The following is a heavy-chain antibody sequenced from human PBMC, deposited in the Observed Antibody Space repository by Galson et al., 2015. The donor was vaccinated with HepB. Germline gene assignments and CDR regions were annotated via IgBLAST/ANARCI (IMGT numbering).Heavy chain of an antibody. CDR3: ARDSLSGPHYFDS. CDR1: GFTFNDYY. J-gene: IGHJ4*02. CDR2: ISGSTIYT. Sequence: SLRLSCAASGFTFNDYYMSWIRQAPGKGLEWVSYISGSTIYTNYADSVKGRFTIFRDNAKNSLYLQMNSLRAEDTAVYYCARDSLSGPHYFDSWGQGTLVTVSS. D-gene: IGHD1-14*01. V-gene: IGHV3-11*05.